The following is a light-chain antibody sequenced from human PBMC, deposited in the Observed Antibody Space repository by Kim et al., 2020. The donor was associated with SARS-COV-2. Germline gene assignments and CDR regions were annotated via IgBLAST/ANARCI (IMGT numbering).Light chain of an antibody. J-gene: IGLJ1*01. CDR2: SNN. CDR1: SSNIGSNT. V-gene: IGLV1-44*01. CDR3: AAWDDSLNGSYV. Sequence: ELTQPPSASGTPGQRITISCSGSSSNIGSNTVNWYQQLPGTAPKLLIYSNNQRPSGVPDRFSGSKSGTSASLAISGLQSEDEADYYCAAWDDSLNGSYVFGTGTKVTVL.